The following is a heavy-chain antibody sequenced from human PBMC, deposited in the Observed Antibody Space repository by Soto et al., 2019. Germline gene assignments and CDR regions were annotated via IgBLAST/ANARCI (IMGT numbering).Heavy chain of an antibody. D-gene: IGHD2-21*01. V-gene: IGHV5-10-1*01. J-gene: IGHJ6*02. CDR2: IDPSDFYT. CDR3: ARHRAVGIHYKHGMDV. Sequence: GESLTISCPSSGHDFSPYWISWVRQMPGKGLEWMGRIDPSDFYTNYRPSFQGHVTISVDKSINTVYLQWSSLKASDTAMYHCARHRAVGIHYKHGMDVWGQGTAVTVSS. CDR1: GHDFSPYW.